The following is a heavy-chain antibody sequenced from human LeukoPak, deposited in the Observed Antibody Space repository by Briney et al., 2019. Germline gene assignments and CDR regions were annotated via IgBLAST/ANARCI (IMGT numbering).Heavy chain of an antibody. CDR2: FDPEDGET. CDR3: VTNSGYSNHPTDY. CDR1: GYTLTELS. Sequence: ASVKVSCRVSGYTLTELSMHWVRQAPGKGLEWMGGFDPEDGETIYAQKFQGRVTMAEDTSTDTAYMELSSLRSEDTAVYYCVTNSGYSNHPTDYWGQGTLVTVSS. D-gene: IGHD5-18*01. J-gene: IGHJ4*02. V-gene: IGHV1-24*01.